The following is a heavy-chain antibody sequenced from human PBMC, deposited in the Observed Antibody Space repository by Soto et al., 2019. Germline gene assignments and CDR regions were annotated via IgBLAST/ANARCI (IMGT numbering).Heavy chain of an antibody. J-gene: IGHJ4*02. CDR1: TESFSNYY. D-gene: IGHD2-8*02. CDR2: INDSGTT. V-gene: IGHV4-34*01. CDR3: VGGRGRLVGFDY. Sequence: PSETLSLTCAVNTESFSNYYWSWIRQPPGKGLEWVGEINDSGTTNYSPSLKGRVTISVDTSKNQFSLKLASVTAADTAIYYCVGGRGRLVGFDYWGQGTLVTVSS.